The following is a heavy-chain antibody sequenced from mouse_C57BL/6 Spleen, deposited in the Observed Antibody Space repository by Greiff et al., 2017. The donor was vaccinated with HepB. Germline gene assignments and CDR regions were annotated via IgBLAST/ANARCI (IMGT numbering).Heavy chain of an antibody. V-gene: IGHV1-26*01. D-gene: IGHD2-10*01. CDR1: GYTFTDYY. CDR3: ARGGSYYDPYYFDY. CDR2: INPNNGGT. Sequence: VQLKQSGPELVKPGASVKISCKASGYTFTDYYMNWVKQSHGKSLEWIGDINPNNGGTSYNQKFKGKATLTVDKSSSTAYMELRSLTSEDSAVYYCARGGSYYDPYYFDYWGQGTTLTVSS. J-gene: IGHJ2*01.